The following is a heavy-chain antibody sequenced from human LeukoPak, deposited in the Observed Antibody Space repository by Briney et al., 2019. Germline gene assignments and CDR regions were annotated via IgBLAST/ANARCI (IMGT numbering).Heavy chain of an antibody. CDR3: ARDGVTPNWFDP. CDR2: IIPIFGTA. Sequence: ASVKVSCKASGGTLSSYAISWVRQAPGQGLEWMGGIIPIFGTANYAQKFQGRVTITADESTSTAYMELSSLRSEDTAVYYCARDGVTPNWFDPWGQGTLVTVSS. V-gene: IGHV1-69*13. CDR1: GGTLSSYA. D-gene: IGHD4-23*01. J-gene: IGHJ5*02.